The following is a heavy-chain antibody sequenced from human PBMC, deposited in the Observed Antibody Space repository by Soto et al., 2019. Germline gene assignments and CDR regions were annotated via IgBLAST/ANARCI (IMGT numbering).Heavy chain of an antibody. Sequence: PGGSLRLFCAASGFTFSSYAMSWVRQAPGKGLEWVSAISCSGGSTYYADSVKGRFTISRDNSKSTLYLQMNSLRAEDTAVYYCAKEHSSSWYEPYLDYWGQGTLVTVSS. CDR2: ISCSGGST. V-gene: IGHV3-23*01. CDR3: AKEHSSSWYEPYLDY. CDR1: GFTFSSYA. D-gene: IGHD6-13*01. J-gene: IGHJ4*02.